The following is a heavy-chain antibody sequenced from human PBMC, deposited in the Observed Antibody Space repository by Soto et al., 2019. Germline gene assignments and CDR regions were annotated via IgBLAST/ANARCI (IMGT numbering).Heavy chain of an antibody. D-gene: IGHD2-15*01. CDR3: ARESLPNGYCGGGSCYSAAFDI. J-gene: IGHJ3*02. V-gene: IGHV1-8*01. CDR2: MNPNSGNT. Sequence: GAPVKVSCKASGYTFTSYDINWVRQATGQGLEWMGWMNPNSGNTGYAQKFQGRVTMTRNTSISTAYMELSSLRSEDTAVYYCARESLPNGYCGGGSCYSAAFDIWGQGTMVTVSS. CDR1: GYTFTSYD.